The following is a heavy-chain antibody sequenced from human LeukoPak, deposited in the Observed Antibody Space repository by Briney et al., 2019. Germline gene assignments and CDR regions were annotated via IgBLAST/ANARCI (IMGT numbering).Heavy chain of an antibody. CDR3: AREPREVSRRFDY. Sequence: SSETLSLTCTVSGGSISSGSYYWTWIRQPAGNGLEWIGRISSSGSTHNNPSLRSRVTISLDTSKSQFSLKLSSVTAADTAVYYCAREPREVSRRFDYWGQGTLVTVSS. CDR1: GGSISSGSYY. CDR2: ISSSGST. D-gene: IGHD4-23*01. J-gene: IGHJ4*02. V-gene: IGHV4-61*02.